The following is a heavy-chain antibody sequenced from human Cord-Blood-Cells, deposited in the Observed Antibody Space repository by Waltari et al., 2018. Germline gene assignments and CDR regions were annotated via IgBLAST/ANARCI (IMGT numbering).Heavy chain of an antibody. Sequence: QVQLQQWGEGLLKPSETLSLTCAVYGGSFSGYSWSWIRQPPGKGLEWIGEINHSGSTNYNPSLKSRVTISVDTSKNQFSLKLSSVTAADTAVYYCARDSQLGMGAFDIWGQGTMVTVSS. CDR3: ARDSQLGMGAFDI. D-gene: IGHD7-27*01. J-gene: IGHJ3*02. CDR1: GGSFSGYS. CDR2: INHSGST. V-gene: IGHV4-34*01.